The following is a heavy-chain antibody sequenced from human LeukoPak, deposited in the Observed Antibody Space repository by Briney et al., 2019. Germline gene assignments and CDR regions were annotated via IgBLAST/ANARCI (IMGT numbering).Heavy chain of an antibody. J-gene: IGHJ4*02. D-gene: IGHD6-13*01. Sequence: GRSLRLSCAASGFTFSSYAMHWVRQAPGKGLEWVAVISYDGSNKYYADSVKGRFTISRDNAKNSLYLQMNSLRAGDTAVYYCARDLDSSLWGQGTLVTVSS. CDR1: GFTFSSYA. V-gene: IGHV3-30-3*01. CDR3: ARDLDSSL. CDR2: ISYDGSNK.